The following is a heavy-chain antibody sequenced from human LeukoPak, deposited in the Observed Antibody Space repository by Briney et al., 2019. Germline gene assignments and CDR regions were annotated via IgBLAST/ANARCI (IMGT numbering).Heavy chain of an antibody. CDR3: ALARSEYHYGMDV. Sequence: SQTLSVTCAISGDSVSSISVAWNWIRQSPSRGLEWLGRTYYRSKWYYEYAVSVKGRININPDPSKNQFSLQLNSVTPEDTAVYYCALARSEYHYGMDVWGQGTTVTVSS. CDR2: TYYRSKWYY. CDR1: GDSVSSISVA. J-gene: IGHJ6*02. V-gene: IGHV6-1*01.